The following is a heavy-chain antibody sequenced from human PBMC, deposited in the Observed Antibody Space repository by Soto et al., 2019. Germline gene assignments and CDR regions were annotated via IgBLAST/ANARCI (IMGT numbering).Heavy chain of an antibody. CDR3: ARPLYCTICSCYPYYYYGMDV. V-gene: IGHV4-39*01. CDR1: GDSFSLASDY. D-gene: IGHD2-15*01. J-gene: IGHJ6*02. Sequence: QLQLQESGPGLVKASETLSLTCTVSGDSFSLASDYWGWIRQPPGKGLEWIGSVFYSGTTFYNPSLKNRATISVEQSKSQSSLTLRALTAADPAMYFCARPLYCTICSCYPYYYYGMDVWGQGTTVTVAS. CDR2: VFYSGTT.